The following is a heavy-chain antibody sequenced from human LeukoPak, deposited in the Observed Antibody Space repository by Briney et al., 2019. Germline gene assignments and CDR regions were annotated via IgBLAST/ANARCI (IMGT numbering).Heavy chain of an antibody. D-gene: IGHD3-9*01. CDR2: IYRSGST. J-gene: IGHJ4*02. V-gene: IGHV4-31*03. CDR3: ARDLTGYFKFDF. Sequence: SQTLSLTCTVSGGSISNGGFYLNWIRQHPGKGLEWIVSIYRSGSTYYNPSLYNPSLKSRVIMSLDTSKNQFSLKLNSVTAADTAVYYCARDLTGYFKFDFWGQGTLVTVSS. CDR1: GGSISNGGFY.